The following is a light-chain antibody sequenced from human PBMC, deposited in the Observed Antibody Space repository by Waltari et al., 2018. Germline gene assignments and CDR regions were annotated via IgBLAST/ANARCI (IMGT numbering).Light chain of an antibody. CDR2: DVS. CDR3: SSYTSSTVV. CDR1: SSDVGGYNY. J-gene: IGLJ2*01. V-gene: IGLV2-14*03. Sequence: QSALTQPASVSGSPGPSITISCTGTSSDVGGYNYLSWYQQHPGKAPKLMIYDVSNRPSGVSNRFSGSKSGNTASLTISGLQAEDEADYYCSSYTSSTVVFGGGTKLTVL.